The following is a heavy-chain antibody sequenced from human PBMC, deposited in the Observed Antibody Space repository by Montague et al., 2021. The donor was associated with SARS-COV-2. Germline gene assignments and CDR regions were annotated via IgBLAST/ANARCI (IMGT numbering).Heavy chain of an antibody. J-gene: IGHJ4*02. CDR3: VRAGGLDYSLAV. CDR2: IYQSGST. V-gene: IGHV4-4*02. Sequence: SETLSLTCAVSGDSIMTTNWWSWVRQPPGKGLEWIGEIYQSGSTNYNPSLKSRVTMSIDKSKNQFSLGLNSVTAADTALYYCVRAGGLDYSLAVWGQGALVIVSS. CDR1: GDSIMTTNW. D-gene: IGHD3/OR15-3a*01.